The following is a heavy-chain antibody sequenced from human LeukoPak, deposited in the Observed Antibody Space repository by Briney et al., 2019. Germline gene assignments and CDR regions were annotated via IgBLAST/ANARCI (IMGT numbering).Heavy chain of an antibody. CDR3: TRIAGVASIPDTFDI. CDR2: IYPRDSDT. Sequence: GESLKISCKASGYSFSHYWIGWVRQMPGKGLEWMGIIYPRDSDTRYSPSFQGQVTISADKSISTAYLQWSSLKASDTAMYYCTRIAGVASIPDTFDIWGQGTMVTVSS. D-gene: IGHD5-12*01. V-gene: IGHV5-51*01. CDR1: GYSFSHYW. J-gene: IGHJ3*02.